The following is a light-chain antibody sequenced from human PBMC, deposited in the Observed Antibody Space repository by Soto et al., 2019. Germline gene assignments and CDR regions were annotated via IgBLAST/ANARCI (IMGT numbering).Light chain of an antibody. Sequence: EIAMTQSPATLSVSPGERATLSCRASQSISTELAWYQQIPGQPPRLLIYSASTRATGVPARFTGSGSGSEFTLTISGLQSADFAIYYCQQCHNWPLTFGQGTRLEI. V-gene: IGKV3-15*01. CDR3: QQCHNWPLT. CDR1: QSISTE. J-gene: IGKJ2*01. CDR2: SAS.